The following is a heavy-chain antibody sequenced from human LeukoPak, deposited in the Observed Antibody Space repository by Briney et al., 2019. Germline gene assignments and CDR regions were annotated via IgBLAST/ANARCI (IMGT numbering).Heavy chain of an antibody. CDR3: AAGGGSYYVYGAFDI. Sequence: ASVKVSCKASGFTFTSSAMQWVRQARGQRLEWIGWIVVGSGNTNYAQKFRERVTITGDMSTSTAYMELSSLRSEDTAVYYCAAGGGSYYVYGAFDIWGQGTMVTVSS. D-gene: IGHD1-26*01. J-gene: IGHJ3*02. CDR1: GFTFTSSA. V-gene: IGHV1-58*02. CDR2: IVVGSGNT.